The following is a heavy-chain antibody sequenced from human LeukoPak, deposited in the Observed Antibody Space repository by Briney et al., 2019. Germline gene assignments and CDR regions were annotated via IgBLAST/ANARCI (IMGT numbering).Heavy chain of an antibody. Sequence: SETLSLTCTVSGGSISSTTYYWGWIRQPPGKGLEWIGSIYYSGSTYYSPSLKSRVTISVDTSKNEFSLKLSSVTAADTAVYYCARSRKEGLVFDYWGQGTLVTVSS. V-gene: IGHV4-39*07. CDR1: GGSISSTTYY. CDR2: IYYSGST. CDR3: ARSRKEGLVFDY. J-gene: IGHJ4*02. D-gene: IGHD6-19*01.